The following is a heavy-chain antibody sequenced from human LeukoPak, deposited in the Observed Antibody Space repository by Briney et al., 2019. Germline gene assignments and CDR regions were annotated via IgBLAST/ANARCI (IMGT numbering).Heavy chain of an antibody. D-gene: IGHD3-16*02. CDR3: AKDIYDYVWGSYRYNYYYGMDV. CDR1: GFTFDDYA. Sequence: GGSLRLSCAAPGFTFDDYAMHWVRQAPGKGLEWVSGISWNSGSIGYADSVKGRFTISRDNAKNSLYLQMNSLRAEDTALYYCAKDIYDYVWGSYRYNYYYGMDVWGQGTTVTVSS. J-gene: IGHJ6*02. CDR2: ISWNSGSI. V-gene: IGHV3-9*01.